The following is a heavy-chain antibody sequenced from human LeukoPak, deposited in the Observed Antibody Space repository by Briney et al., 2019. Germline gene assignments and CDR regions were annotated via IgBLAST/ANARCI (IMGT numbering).Heavy chain of an antibody. CDR2: IIPIFGTA. D-gene: IGHD3-10*01. J-gene: IGHJ6*01. CDR3: ARVGEPMDAYYSNGMNV. Sequence: ASVKVSCKASGGTFSSYAISWVRQAPGQGLEWMGGIIPIFGTADYAQKFQGRVTITADESTSTAYMELSSLRSEDTAVYYCARVGEPMDAYYSNGMNVGGKGPRSPSPQ. CDR1: GGTFSSYA. V-gene: IGHV1-69*13.